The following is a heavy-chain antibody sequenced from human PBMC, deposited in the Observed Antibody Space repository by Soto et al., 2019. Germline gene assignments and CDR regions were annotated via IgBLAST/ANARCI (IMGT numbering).Heavy chain of an antibody. CDR1: GGSFSGYY. Sequence: SSETLSLTCAVYGGSFSGYYWTWIRQPPGTGLEWIGEINHSGSTNYNPSLKSRVTISVDRSKNQFSLNLSSVTAADTAVYYCARVNYYGSGNYDESWFDPWGQGTLVTVSS. J-gene: IGHJ5*02. D-gene: IGHD3-10*01. CDR2: INHSGST. V-gene: IGHV4-34*01. CDR3: ARVNYYGSGNYDESWFDP.